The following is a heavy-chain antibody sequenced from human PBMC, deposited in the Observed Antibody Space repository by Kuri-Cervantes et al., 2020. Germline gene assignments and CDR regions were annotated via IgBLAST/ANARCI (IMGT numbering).Heavy chain of an antibody. CDR2: IKSKTDGGTT. J-gene: IGHJ4*02. Sequence: GGSPRLSCAASGFTFSNAWMSWVRQAPGKGLEWVGRIKSKTDGGTTDYAAPVKGRFTISRDDSKSIAYLQMNSLKTEDTAVYYCTRVWFGELSYDSSGYFDYWGQGTLVTVSS. CDR1: GFTFSNAW. CDR3: TRVWFGELSYDSSGYFDY. V-gene: IGHV3-15*01. D-gene: IGHD3-10*01.